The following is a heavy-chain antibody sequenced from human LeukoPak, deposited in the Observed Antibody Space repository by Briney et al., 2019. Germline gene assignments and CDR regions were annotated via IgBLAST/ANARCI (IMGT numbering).Heavy chain of an antibody. CDR2: INWNGGST. CDR1: GFTFDDYG. CDR3: ARSYCSGGSCYFYGMDV. D-gene: IGHD2-15*01. Sequence: PGGSLRLSCAASGFTFDDYGMSWVRQAPGKGLEWVSGINWNGGSTGYADSVKGRFTISRDNAKNSLYLQMNSLRAEDTALYHCARSYCSGGSCYFYGMDVWGQGTTVTVSS. V-gene: IGHV3-20*01. J-gene: IGHJ6*02.